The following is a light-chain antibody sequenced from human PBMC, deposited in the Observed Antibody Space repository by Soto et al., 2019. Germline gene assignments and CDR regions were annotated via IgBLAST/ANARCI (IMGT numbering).Light chain of an antibody. CDR2: DAS. V-gene: IGKV3-11*02. CDR3: QQRSNWPPWT. Sequence: EIVLTQSPATLSLSPGERATLSCRASQSVSSYLAWYQQKPGQAPRLLIYDASNRATGIPARFSGSGSGRDFTLTISSREPEDFAVYYCQQRSNWPPWTFGRGTKVEIK. J-gene: IGKJ1*01. CDR1: QSVSSY.